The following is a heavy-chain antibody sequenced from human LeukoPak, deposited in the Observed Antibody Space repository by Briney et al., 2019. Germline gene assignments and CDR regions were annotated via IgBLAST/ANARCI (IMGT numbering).Heavy chain of an antibody. J-gene: IGHJ2*01. CDR2: IYTSGST. CDR1: GGSISSYY. CDR3: ARSGVRAPDWYFDL. D-gene: IGHD2-8*01. Sequence: SETLSLTCTVSGGSISSYYWSWIRQPAGKGLEWTGRIYTSGSTNYNPSLKSRVTMSVDTSKNQFSLKLSSVTAADTAVYYCARSGVRAPDWYFDLWGRGTLVTVSS. V-gene: IGHV4-4*07.